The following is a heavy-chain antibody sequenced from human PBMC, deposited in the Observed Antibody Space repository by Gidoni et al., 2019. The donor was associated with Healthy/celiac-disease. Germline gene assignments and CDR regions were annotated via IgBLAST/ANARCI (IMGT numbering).Heavy chain of an antibody. J-gene: IGHJ4*02. CDR2: ISYDGSNK. Sequence: QVQLVESGGGVVQPGRSLRLSCAASGFTFSSYAMHWVRQAPGKGLEWVAVISYDGSNKYYADSVKGRFTISRDNSKNTLYLQMNSLRAEDTAVYYCSTGMVRGVITTDYWGQGTLVTVSS. D-gene: IGHD3-10*01. V-gene: IGHV3-30-3*01. CDR3: STGMVRGVITTDY. CDR1: GFTFSSYA.